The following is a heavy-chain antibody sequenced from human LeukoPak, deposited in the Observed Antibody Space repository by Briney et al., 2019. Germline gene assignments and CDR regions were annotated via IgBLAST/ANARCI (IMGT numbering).Heavy chain of an antibody. Sequence: GGSLRLSCAAPGFTFSSYAMHWVRQAPGKGLEWVAFIRNDGRNTYYADSVKGRFAISRDNSKNTLYLQMNSLRAEDTAVYYCAKDRVSSETDFDCWGQGTLVTVSS. CDR1: GFTFSSYA. J-gene: IGHJ4*02. D-gene: IGHD3-22*01. CDR2: IRNDGRNT. V-gene: IGHV3-30*02. CDR3: AKDRVSSETDFDC.